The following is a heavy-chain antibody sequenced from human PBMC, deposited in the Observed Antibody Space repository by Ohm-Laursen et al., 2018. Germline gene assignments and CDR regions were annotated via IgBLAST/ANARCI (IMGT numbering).Heavy chain of an antibody. CDR3: ARCSVGVMATIPVWWYFDL. J-gene: IGHJ2*01. V-gene: IGHV3-11*01. CDR2: ISSSGSTI. D-gene: IGHD5-24*01. CDR1: GFTFSDYY. Sequence: GSLRLSCAASGFTFSDYYMSWIRQAPGKGLEWASYISSSGSTIYYADFVKGRFTISRDNAKNSLYLQMNSLRAEDTAVYYCARCSVGVMATIPVWWYFDLWGRGTLVTVSS.